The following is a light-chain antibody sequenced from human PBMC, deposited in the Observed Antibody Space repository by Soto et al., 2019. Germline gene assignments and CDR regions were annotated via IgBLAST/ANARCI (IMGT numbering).Light chain of an antibody. V-gene: IGLV1-51*01. CDR2: DDD. Sequence: QSVLTQPPSVSAAPGQRVTISCSGSSSNIGGNSVSWYQQLPGTAPKLLIYDDDKRPSGIPDRFSGSKSATSATLGITGFQTGDEADYYGGSWDSSLSAYVFGTGTKVTVL. CDR1: SSNIGGNS. J-gene: IGLJ1*01. CDR3: GSWDSSLSAYV.